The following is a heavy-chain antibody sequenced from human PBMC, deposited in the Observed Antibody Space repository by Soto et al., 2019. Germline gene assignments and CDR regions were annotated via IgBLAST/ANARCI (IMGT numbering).Heavy chain of an antibody. V-gene: IGHV1-2*02. J-gene: IGHJ5*01. Sequence: GTSLKVSCKASGYTFIGYYMHWVRQDPGQGLEGMGWINHNRGGTNYAKKFQGRVTTTRATSISTAYMELSRLRYADTAAYYCSRLELLATSLAVAGTYRSGFDPWGQGTLVTVSS. CDR3: SRLELLATSLAVAGTYRSGFDP. D-gene: IGHD6-19*01. CDR1: GYTFIGYY. CDR2: INHNRGGT.